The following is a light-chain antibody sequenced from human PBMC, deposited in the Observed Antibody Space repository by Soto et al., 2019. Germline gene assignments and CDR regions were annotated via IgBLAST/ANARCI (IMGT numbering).Light chain of an antibody. V-gene: IGLV2-14*01. CDR1: NTDLGVYGY. Sequence: QSVLAQPASVSGSFGQSITISCSGPNTDLGVYGYVSWYQHQPGKAPKLLIYDVNNRPSGISDRFSGSKSGDMASLTISGLQAEDEADYFCFSKISGFVYGFGTGTKVTVL. CDR3: FSKISGFVYG. CDR2: DVN. J-gene: IGLJ1*01.